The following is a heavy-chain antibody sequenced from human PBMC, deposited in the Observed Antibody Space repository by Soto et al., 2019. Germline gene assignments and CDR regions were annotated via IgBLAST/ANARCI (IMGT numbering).Heavy chain of an antibody. J-gene: IGHJ1*01. D-gene: IGHD6-13*01. Sequence: VGSLRLSCAASGFTFSSYAMSWVRQAPGKGLEWVSAISGSGGSTYYADSVKGRFTISRDNSKNTLYLQMNSLRAEDTAVYYCAKDRRAAAAKGYFQHWGQGTLVTVSS. V-gene: IGHV3-23*01. CDR3: AKDRRAAAAKGYFQH. CDR2: ISGSGGST. CDR1: GFTFSSYA.